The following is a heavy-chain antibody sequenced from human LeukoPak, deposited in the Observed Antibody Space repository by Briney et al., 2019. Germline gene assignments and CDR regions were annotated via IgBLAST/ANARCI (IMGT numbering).Heavy chain of an antibody. Sequence: SETLSLTCTVSGGSISSSSYYWGWIRQPPGKGLEWIGSIYYTGSTYYNPSLKSRVTVSVDTSKNQFSLKLTSVTAADTAVYYCVRGPYGSGISNWFDPWGQGTQVIVSS. CDR3: VRGPYGSGISNWFDP. CDR1: GGSISSSSYY. D-gene: IGHD3-10*01. CDR2: IYYTGST. V-gene: IGHV4-39*07. J-gene: IGHJ5*02.